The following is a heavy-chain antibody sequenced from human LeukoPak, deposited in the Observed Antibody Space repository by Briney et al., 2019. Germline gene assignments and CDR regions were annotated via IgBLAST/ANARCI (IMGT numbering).Heavy chain of an antibody. J-gene: IGHJ4*02. V-gene: IGHV3-74*01. CDR1: GFTFSSYW. D-gene: IGHD6-19*01. Sequence: GGSLRLSCAASGFTFSSYWMHWVRQAPGKGLVWVSRINIDGSSTSYADSVKGRCTISRDNAKNSLYLQMNSLRAEDTAVYYCARVAVADFDYWGQGTLVTVSS. CDR2: INIDGSST. CDR3: ARVAVADFDY.